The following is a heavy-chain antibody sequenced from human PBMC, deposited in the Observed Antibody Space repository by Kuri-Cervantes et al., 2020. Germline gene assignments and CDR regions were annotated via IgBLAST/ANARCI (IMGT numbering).Heavy chain of an antibody. CDR1: GYTFTGYY. CDR2: INPNSGGT. CDR3: AAYPLNTPLHWYFDL. V-gene: IGHV1-2*02. J-gene: IGHJ2*01. D-gene: IGHD2-2*02. Sequence: ASVKVSCKASGYTFTGYYMHWVRQAPGQGLEWMGWINPNSGGTNYAQKFQGRVTMTRDTSISTAYMELSRLRSEDTAVYYCAAYPLNTPLHWYFDLWGRGTLVTVSS.